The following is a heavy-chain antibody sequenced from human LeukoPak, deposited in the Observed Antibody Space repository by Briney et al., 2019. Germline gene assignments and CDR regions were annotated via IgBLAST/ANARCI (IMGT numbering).Heavy chain of an antibody. CDR2: IYYSGST. J-gene: IGHJ4*02. V-gene: IGHV4-59*01. CDR1: GGSISSYY. Sequence: SETLSLTCTVSGGSISSYYWSGIRQPPGKGLEWIGYIYYSGSTNYNPSLKSRVTISVDTSKNQFSLKLSSVTAADTAVYYCAREVGTDGIFDYWGQGTLVTVSS. CDR3: AREVGTDGIFDY. D-gene: IGHD1-26*01.